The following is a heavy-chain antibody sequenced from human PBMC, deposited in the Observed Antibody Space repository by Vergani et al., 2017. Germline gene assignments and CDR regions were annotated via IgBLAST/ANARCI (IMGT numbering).Heavy chain of an antibody. CDR3: ARHTTYTDS. D-gene: IGHD1-1*01. Sequence: EVELVQSGPEMRKPGESLKISCKGSEYSFGNYWIGWVRQMPGKGLEWMGIIYPADSDTRYSPSFQGQVTISADKSISTAFRQWDSLKASDTALYYCARHTTYTDSWGQGTLVIVSS. J-gene: IGHJ4*02. V-gene: IGHV5-51*01. CDR2: IYPADSDT. CDR1: EYSFGNYW.